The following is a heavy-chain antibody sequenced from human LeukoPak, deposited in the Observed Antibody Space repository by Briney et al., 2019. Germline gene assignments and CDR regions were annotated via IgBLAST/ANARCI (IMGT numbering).Heavy chain of an antibody. CDR1: GYTFTGYY. J-gene: IGHJ3*02. CDR3: ASLVNIAAAGDDAFDI. D-gene: IGHD6-13*01. CDR2: NNPNSGGT. Sequence: GASVKVSCKASGYTFTGYYMHWVRQAPGQGLEWMGWNNPNSGGTNYAQKFQGRVTMTRDTSISTAYMELSRLRSDDTAVYYCASLVNIAAAGDDAFDIWGQGTMVTVSS. V-gene: IGHV1-2*02.